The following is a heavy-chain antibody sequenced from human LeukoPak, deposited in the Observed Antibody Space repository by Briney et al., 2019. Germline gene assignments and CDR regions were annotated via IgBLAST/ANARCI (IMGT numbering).Heavy chain of an antibody. J-gene: IGHJ4*02. V-gene: IGHV4-34*01. Sequence: SETLSLTCAVYGGSFSGYYWSWIRQPPGKGLEWIGEINHSGSTNYNPSLKSRVTISVDTSKNQFSLKLSSVAAADTAVYYCARASPSGTGYYPFDYWGQGTLVTVSS. CDR3: ARASPSGTGYYPFDY. CDR2: INHSGST. D-gene: IGHD3/OR15-3a*01. CDR1: GGSFSGYY.